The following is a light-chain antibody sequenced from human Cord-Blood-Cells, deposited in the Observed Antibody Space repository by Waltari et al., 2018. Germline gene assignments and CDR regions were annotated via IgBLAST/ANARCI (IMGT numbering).Light chain of an antibody. CDR2: EGS. J-gene: IGLJ1*01. CDR1: SSDVGSYNL. Sequence: QSALTQPASVSGSPGQSITISCTVTSSDVGSYNLVSWYQQHPGKAPKLMIYEGSKRPSGVSNRFSGSKSGNTASLTISGLQAEDEADYYCCSYAGSSTVYVFGTGTKVTVL. V-gene: IGLV2-23*01. CDR3: CSYAGSSTVYV.